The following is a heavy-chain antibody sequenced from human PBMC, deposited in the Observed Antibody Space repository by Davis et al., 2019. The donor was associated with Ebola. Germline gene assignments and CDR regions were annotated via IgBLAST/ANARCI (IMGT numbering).Heavy chain of an antibody. Sequence: ASVKVSCKASGYTFINYDIVWVRQTPGQGLEWVGWIKVYNGNTNYAQKLQGRVTVATDTSTSTAYMEVRGLRSDDTAVYYCARTRGEQYLASFDFWGQGTLVTVSA. CDR1: GYTFINYD. J-gene: IGHJ4*02. V-gene: IGHV1-18*01. CDR2: IKVYNGNT. D-gene: IGHD6-13*01. CDR3: ARTRGEQYLASFDF.